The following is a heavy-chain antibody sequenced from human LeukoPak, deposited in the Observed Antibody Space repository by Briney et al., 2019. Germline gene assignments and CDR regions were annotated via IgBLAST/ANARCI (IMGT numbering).Heavy chain of an antibody. V-gene: IGHV3-23*01. Sequence: GGSLRLSCAASGFTFDDYAMHWVRQAPGKGLEWVSAISGSGGSTYYADSVKGRFTISRDNAKNSLYLQMNSLRAEDTAVYYCARGIKTLGAYWGQGTLVTVSS. CDR3: ARGIKTLGAY. CDR2: ISGSGGST. D-gene: IGHD3-16*01. CDR1: GFTFDDYA. J-gene: IGHJ4*02.